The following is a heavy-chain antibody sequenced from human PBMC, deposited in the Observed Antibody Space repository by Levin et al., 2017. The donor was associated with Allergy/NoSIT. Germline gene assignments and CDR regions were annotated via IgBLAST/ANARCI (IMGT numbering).Heavy chain of an antibody. CDR2: FSGRGGST. CDR1: GFTFSSYA. D-gene: IGHD1-26*01. CDR3: AKDEEIVGATWGSDWYFDL. J-gene: IGHJ2*01. Sequence: PGGSLRLSCAASGFTFSSYAMSWVRQAPGKGLEWVSAFSGRGGSTYYADSVKGRFTISRDNSKNTLYLQMNSLRAEDTAVYYCAKDEEIVGATWGSDWYFDLWGRGTLVTVSS. V-gene: IGHV3-23*01.